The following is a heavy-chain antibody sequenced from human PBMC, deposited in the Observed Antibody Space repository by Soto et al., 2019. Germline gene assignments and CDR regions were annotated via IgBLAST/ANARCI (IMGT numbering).Heavy chain of an antibody. CDR3: GRRAVVDFWSFFFIPYYYYY. J-gene: IGHJ6*03. Sequence: ASVKVSCKASGYTFTSYDINWVRQATGQGLEWMGWMNPNSGNTGYAQKVQGRVTMTRNTSISTAYMELSSLRSEDTGVYYCGRRAVVDFWSFFFIPYYYYY. D-gene: IGHD3-3*01. CDR2: MNPNSGNT. V-gene: IGHV1-8*01. CDR1: GYTFTSYD.